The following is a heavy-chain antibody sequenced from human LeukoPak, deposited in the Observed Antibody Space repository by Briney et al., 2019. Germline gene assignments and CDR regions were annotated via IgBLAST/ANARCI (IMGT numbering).Heavy chain of an antibody. V-gene: IGHV1-69*05. CDR2: IIPVFGTA. D-gene: IGHD3-22*01. CDR1: GGTFSSYA. J-gene: IGHJ4*02. Sequence: SVKVSCKASGGTFSSYAISWVRQAPGQGLEWMGGIIPVFGTANYAQKFQGRVTITTDESTSTAYMELSSLRSEDTAVYYCARGYYYDSSGYYPNFRLDWGQGTQVTVSS. CDR3: ARGYYYDSSGYYPNFRLD.